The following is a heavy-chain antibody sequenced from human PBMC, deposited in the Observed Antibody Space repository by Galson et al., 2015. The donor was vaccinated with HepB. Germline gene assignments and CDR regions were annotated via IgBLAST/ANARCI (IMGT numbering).Heavy chain of an antibody. V-gene: IGHV1-18*04. D-gene: IGHD2-15*01. J-gene: IGHJ6*02. Sequence: VKVSCKASGYTFTNYGISWVRQAPGQGLEWMGWISAYNGNTNYAQKLQGRVTMTTDTSTSTAYMELRSLRSDDTAVYYCARDNLVVVVAATRYYYGMDVWGQGTTVTVSS. CDR3: ARDNLVVVVAATRYYYGMDV. CDR1: GYTFTNYG. CDR2: ISAYNGNT.